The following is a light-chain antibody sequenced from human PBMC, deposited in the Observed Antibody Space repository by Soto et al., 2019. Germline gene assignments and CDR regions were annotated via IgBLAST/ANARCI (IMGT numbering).Light chain of an antibody. CDR3: SSYTSSGTYV. Sequence: QSVLTQPASVSGSPGQSIAISCTGTSSDVGAYNSVSWYQQHPGRAPKLMIHDVSDRPSGVSNRFSGSKSGNTASLTISGLQAEDEADYYCSSYTSSGTYVFGTGTKVTAL. V-gene: IGLV2-14*03. J-gene: IGLJ1*01. CDR2: DVS. CDR1: SSDVGAYNS.